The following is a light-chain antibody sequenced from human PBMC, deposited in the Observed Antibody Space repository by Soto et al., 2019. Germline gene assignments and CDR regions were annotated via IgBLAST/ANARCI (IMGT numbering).Light chain of an antibody. V-gene: IGLV2-14*01. J-gene: IGLJ3*02. CDR1: SSDVGGYNY. CDR3: SSYTRSSTRV. CDR2: EVS. Sequence: QSALTQPASVSGSPGQSITIYCTGTSSDVGGYNYVSWYQQHPGKAPKLMIYEVSNRPSGVSNRFSGSKSGNTASLTISGPQAEDEAYYYCSSYTRSSTRVFGGGTKLTVL.